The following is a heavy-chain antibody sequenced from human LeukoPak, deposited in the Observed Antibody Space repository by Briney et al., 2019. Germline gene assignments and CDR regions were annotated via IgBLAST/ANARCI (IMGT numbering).Heavy chain of an antibody. CDR1: GGSISSYY. CDR2: IYYSGSI. J-gene: IGHJ2*01. Sequence: SETLSLTCTVSGGSISSYYWSWIRQPPGKGLEWIGYIYYSGSINYNPSLKSRVTISVDTSKNQFSLKLSSVTAADTAVYYCARSKRVLAYCGGDCYGWYFDLWGRGTLVTVSS. V-gene: IGHV4-59*08. CDR3: ARSKRVLAYCGGDCYGWYFDL. D-gene: IGHD2-21*02.